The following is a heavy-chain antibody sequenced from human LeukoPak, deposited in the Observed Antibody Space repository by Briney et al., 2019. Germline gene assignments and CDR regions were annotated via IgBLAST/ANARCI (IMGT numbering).Heavy chain of an antibody. D-gene: IGHD7-27*01. CDR1: GFTVSSNY. CDR2: IYSGGST. CDR3: ARSANWGSVLYFDY. Sequence: PGGSLRLSCAASGFTVSSNYMSWVRQAPGKGLEWVSVIYSGGSTYYADSVKGRFTISRVNSKNTLYLQMNSLRAEDTAVYYCARSANWGSVLYFDYWGQGTLVTVSS. J-gene: IGHJ4*02. V-gene: IGHV3-66*01.